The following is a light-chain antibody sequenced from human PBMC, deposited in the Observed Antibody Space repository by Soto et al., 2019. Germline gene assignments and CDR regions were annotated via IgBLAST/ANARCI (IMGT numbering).Light chain of an antibody. CDR2: EVS. V-gene: IGLV2-14*01. CDR3: TSHTSSSTLV. Sequence: QSVLTQPASVSGSPGQSITISFTGTSSDVGGYNYVSWYQQHPGKAPKLMIYEVSNRPSGVSSRFSGSKSGNTASLTISGLQAEDEADYYCTSHTSSSTLVFGGGTQLTVL. CDR1: SSDVGGYNY. J-gene: IGLJ2*01.